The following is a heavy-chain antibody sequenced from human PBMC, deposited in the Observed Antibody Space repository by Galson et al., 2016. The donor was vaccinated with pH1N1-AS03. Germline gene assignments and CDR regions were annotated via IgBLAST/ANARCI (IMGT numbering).Heavy chain of an antibody. J-gene: IGHJ6*02. CDR3: ARAFCSGGSCYDYFYYAVDV. D-gene: IGHD2-15*01. Sequence: SVKVSCKASGYTFTSYGIGRVRQAPGQGLEWMGWISPYNGRTGYAQKLQGRVTMTTDTSTSTAYMELRSLISDDTAMYYCARAFCSGGSCYDYFYYAVDVWGQGTTVTVSS. V-gene: IGHV1-18*01. CDR1: GYTFTSYG. CDR2: ISPYNGRT.